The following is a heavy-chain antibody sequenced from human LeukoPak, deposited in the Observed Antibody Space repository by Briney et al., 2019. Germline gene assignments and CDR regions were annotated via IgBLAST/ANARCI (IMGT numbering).Heavy chain of an antibody. CDR1: GFTFSSYG. Sequence: GGSLRLSCAASGFTFSSYGMHSVRQAPGQGLGWVAFIRYDGSNKYYADSVKGRFTISRDKSKNTLYLQMNSLRAEDTAVYYCAKSAAVDSYYFDYWGQGTLVTVSS. V-gene: IGHV3-30*02. D-gene: IGHD6-19*01. CDR2: IRYDGSNK. J-gene: IGHJ4*02. CDR3: AKSAAVDSYYFDY.